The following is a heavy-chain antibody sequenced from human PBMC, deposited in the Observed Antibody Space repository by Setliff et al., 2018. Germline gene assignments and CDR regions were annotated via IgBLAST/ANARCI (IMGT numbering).Heavy chain of an antibody. Sequence: SETLSLTCTVSGGSISSYYWSWVRQPPGKGLEWIGYIYYSGSTNYNPSLKSRVTISVDTSKNQFSLKLSSVTAADTAVYYCARESPLDDYVWGSYRSYYFDYWGQGTLVTVSS. V-gene: IGHV4-59*01. CDR2: IYYSGST. D-gene: IGHD3-16*02. J-gene: IGHJ4*02. CDR1: GGSISSYY. CDR3: ARESPLDDYVWGSYRSYYFDY.